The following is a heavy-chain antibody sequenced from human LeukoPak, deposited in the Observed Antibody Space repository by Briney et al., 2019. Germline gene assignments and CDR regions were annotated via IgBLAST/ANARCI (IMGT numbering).Heavy chain of an antibody. Sequence: ASVKVSCKASGYTFTGYYMHWVRQAPGQGLEWMGWINPNSGGTNYAQKFQGRVTMTRDTSISTAYMELSRLRSDDTAVYYCARVKRYYDSSGYYRRETPYYMDVWGKGTTVTVSS. CDR2: INPNSGGT. CDR3: ARVKRYYDSSGYYRRETPYYMDV. CDR1: GYTFTGYY. V-gene: IGHV1-2*02. J-gene: IGHJ6*03. D-gene: IGHD3-22*01.